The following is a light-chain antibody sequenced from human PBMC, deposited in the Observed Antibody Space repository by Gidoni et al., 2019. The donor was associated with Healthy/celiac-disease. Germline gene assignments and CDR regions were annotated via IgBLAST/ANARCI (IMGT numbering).Light chain of an antibody. CDR3: SAWDSSLSAWV. V-gene: IGLV10-54*04. J-gene: IGLJ3*02. CDR2: RND. CDR1: SNNVGDQG. Sequence: QAGLTQPPSVSGLLRQTATLTCTGNSNNVGDQGAAWLQQHQGHPPKLLSYRNDNRPSGISERFSASRSGNTVSLTITGLQPEDEADYYCSAWDSSLSAWVFGGGTKLTVL.